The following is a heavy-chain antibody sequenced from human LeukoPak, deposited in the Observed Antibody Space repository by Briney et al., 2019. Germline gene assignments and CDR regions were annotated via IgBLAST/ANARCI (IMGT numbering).Heavy chain of an antibody. Sequence: PGGSLRLSCAASGFTFSSYWMHWVRQAPGKGLVWVSRINSDGSSTSYADSVKGRFTISRDNAKNTLYLQMNSLSAEDTAVYYCASIHYYGSGSYNDVDYWGQGTLVTVSS. V-gene: IGHV3-74*01. CDR1: GFTFSSYW. J-gene: IGHJ4*02. D-gene: IGHD3-10*01. CDR3: ASIHYYGSGSYNDVDY. CDR2: INSDGSST.